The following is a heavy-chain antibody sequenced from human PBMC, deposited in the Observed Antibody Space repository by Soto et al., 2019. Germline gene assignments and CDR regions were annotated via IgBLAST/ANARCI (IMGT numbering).Heavy chain of an antibody. CDR2: INHSGST. Sequence: SETLSLTCAVYGGSFSGYYWSWIRQPPGKGLEWIGEINHSGSTNYNPSLKSRVTISVDTSKNQFSLQLSSVTAADTAVYYCARGRDVVIPALYFGTWGEGTLVTV. J-gene: IGHJ4*03. CDR3: ARGRDVVIPALYFGT. D-gene: IGHD2-2*01. CDR1: GGSFSGYY. V-gene: IGHV4-34*01.